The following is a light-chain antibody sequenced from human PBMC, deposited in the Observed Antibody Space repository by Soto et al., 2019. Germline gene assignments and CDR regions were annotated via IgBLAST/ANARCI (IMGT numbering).Light chain of an antibody. Sequence: EIVLTQSPGTLSLSPGERATLSCRASQSVSSSYLAWFQQKPGQAPRVLIYGASSRATGIPDRFSGSGSGTDFTLTISRLEPEDVAVYYRQQYGSSPKTFGQGTKVDI. J-gene: IGKJ1*01. CDR1: QSVSSSY. CDR2: GAS. V-gene: IGKV3-20*01. CDR3: QQYGSSPKT.